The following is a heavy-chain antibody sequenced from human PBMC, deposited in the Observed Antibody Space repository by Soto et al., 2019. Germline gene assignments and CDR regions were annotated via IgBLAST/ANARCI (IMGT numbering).Heavy chain of an antibody. CDR1: GFTFSSYA. CDR3: AKDLGGYGSGSYYNRDAFDI. J-gene: IGHJ3*02. CDR2: ISGSGGST. D-gene: IGHD3-10*01. V-gene: IGHV3-23*01. Sequence: VGSLRLSCAASGFTFSSYAMSWVSQAPGKGLEWVSAISGSGGSTYYADSVKGRFTISRDNSKNMLYLQMNSLRAEDTAVYYCAKDLGGYGSGSYYNRDAFDIWGQGTMVTVS.